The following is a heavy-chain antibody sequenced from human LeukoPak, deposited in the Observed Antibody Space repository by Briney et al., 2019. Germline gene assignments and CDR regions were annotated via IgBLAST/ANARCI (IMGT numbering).Heavy chain of an antibody. V-gene: IGHV4-39*07. Sequence: KPSETLSLTCTVSGGSISSSSYYWGWIRQPPGQGLEWIGEINHSGSSNYKSSLNSRVTISVDTSKNQFSLKLNSVTAADTAVYYCARGPRSSWYWGGGYFDYWGQGTLVTVSS. CDR2: INHSGSS. CDR3: ARGPRSSWYWGGGYFDY. D-gene: IGHD6-13*01. CDR1: GGSISSSSYY. J-gene: IGHJ4*02.